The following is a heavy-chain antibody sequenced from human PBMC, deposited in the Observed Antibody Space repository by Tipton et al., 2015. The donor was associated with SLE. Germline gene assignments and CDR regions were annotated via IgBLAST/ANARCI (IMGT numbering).Heavy chain of an antibody. V-gene: IGHV4-34*01. CDR3: ARAAGSYAYFDY. J-gene: IGHJ4*02. D-gene: IGHD1-26*01. CDR2: INHSGST. CDR1: GGSFSGYY. Sequence: SLTCAVYGGSFSGYYWSWIRQPPGKGLEWIGEINHSGSTNYNPSLKSRVTISVDTSKNQFSLKLSSVTAADTAVYYCARAAGSYAYFDYWGQGTLVTVSS.